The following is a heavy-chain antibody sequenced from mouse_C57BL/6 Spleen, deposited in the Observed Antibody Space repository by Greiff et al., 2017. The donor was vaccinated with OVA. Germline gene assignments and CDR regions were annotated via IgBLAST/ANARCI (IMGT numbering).Heavy chain of an antibody. CDR3: AREESTMVTTNAMDY. CDR1: GYTFTDYY. Sequence: EVQLQQSGPVLVKPGASVKMSCKASGYTFTDYYMNWVKQSHGKSLEWIGVINPYNGGTSYNQKFKGKATLTVDKSSSTAYMELNSLTSEDSAVYYCAREESTMVTTNAMDYWGQGTSVTVSS. CDR2: INPYNGGT. J-gene: IGHJ4*01. V-gene: IGHV1-19*01. D-gene: IGHD2-2*01.